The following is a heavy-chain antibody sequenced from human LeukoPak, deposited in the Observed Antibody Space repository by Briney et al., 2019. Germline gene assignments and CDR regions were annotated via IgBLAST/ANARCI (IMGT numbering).Heavy chain of an antibody. CDR1: GFTFSSYG. CDR3: AKDLSTMVTKGYYFDY. D-gene: IGHD5-18*01. J-gene: IGHJ4*02. CDR2: IRYDGSNK. V-gene: IGHV3-30*02. Sequence: GGALRLSCAATGFTFSSYGMHWLRQGPGKGVERVAFIRYDGSNKYYADSVKGRFTISRDNSKNTLYLQMNSLRAEDTAVYYCAKDLSTMVTKGYYFDYWGQGTLVTVSS.